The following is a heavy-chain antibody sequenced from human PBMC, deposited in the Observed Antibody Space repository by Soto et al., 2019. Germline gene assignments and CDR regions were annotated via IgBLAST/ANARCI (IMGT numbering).Heavy chain of an antibody. V-gene: IGHV3-23*01. D-gene: IGHD4-17*01. CDR3: ARGSKHSNPVSRVFDF. CDR2: ITDTGGDA. J-gene: IGHJ4*02. CDR1: GVTFWSRA. Sequence: PVCSLRLACVASGVTFWSRAMSWVRQAPGEGLEWVSTITDTGGDAKYADSVRGRFTISRDNSKKTLYLQMSSLRADDSAVYFCARGSKHSNPVSRVFDFWGRATVVTRSS.